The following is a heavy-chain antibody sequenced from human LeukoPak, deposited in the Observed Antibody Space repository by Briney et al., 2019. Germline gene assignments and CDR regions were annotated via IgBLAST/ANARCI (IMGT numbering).Heavy chain of an antibody. J-gene: IGHJ4*02. V-gene: IGHV1-18*01. Sequence: ASVKVSCKASGYTFVIYGISWVRQAPGQGLEWMGWISAYNGNTNYRQKLQGRVTMSTDTSTSTAYMDLRSLTSDDTAIYYCARDSPDGSVTYYHDIPDYWGQGTLVTVSS. D-gene: IGHD3-10*01. CDR3: ARDSPDGSVTYYHDIPDY. CDR2: ISAYNGNT. CDR1: GYTFVIYG.